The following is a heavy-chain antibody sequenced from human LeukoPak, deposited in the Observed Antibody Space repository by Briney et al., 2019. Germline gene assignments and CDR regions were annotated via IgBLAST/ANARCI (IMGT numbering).Heavy chain of an antibody. CDR3: AKDQIQEYCSSTSCYKWMIGAFDI. CDR2: ISWNSGSI. D-gene: IGHD2-2*02. V-gene: IGHV3-9*01. CDR1: GFTFSTSS. Sequence: QPGRSLRLSCAASGFTFSTSSMHWVRQAPGKGLEWVSGISWNSGSIGYADSVKGRFTISRDNAKNSLYLQMNSLRAEDTALYYCAKDQIQEYCSSTSCYKWMIGAFDIWGQGTMVTVSS. J-gene: IGHJ3*02.